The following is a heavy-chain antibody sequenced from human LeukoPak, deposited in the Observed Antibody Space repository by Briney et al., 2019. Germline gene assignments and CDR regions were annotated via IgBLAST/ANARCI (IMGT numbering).Heavy chain of an antibody. CDR1: GGSISSSSYY. D-gene: IGHD1-7*01. J-gene: IGHJ6*02. Sequence: SETQSLTCTVSGGSISSSSYYWGWIRQPPGKGLEWIGSIYYSGSTYYNPSLKSRVTISVDTSKNQFSLKLSSVTAADTAVYYCARDNWNYGSSMDVWGQGTTVTVSS. V-gene: IGHV4-39*07. CDR3: ARDNWNYGSSMDV. CDR2: IYYSGST.